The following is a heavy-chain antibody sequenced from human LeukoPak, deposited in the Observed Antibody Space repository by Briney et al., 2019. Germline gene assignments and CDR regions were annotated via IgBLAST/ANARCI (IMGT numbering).Heavy chain of an antibody. CDR1: GFTFSGSA. J-gene: IGHJ4*02. V-gene: IGHV3-73*01. D-gene: IGHD5-12*01. CDR3: TFSRSGYAGIDY. Sequence: GGSLRLSCAASGFTFSGSAMHWVRQASGKGLEWVGRIRGKANSYATAYAASVKGRFTISRDDSKNTAYLQMNSLKTKDTAVYCCTFSRSGYAGIDYWGQGTLVTVSS. CDR2: IRGKANSYAT.